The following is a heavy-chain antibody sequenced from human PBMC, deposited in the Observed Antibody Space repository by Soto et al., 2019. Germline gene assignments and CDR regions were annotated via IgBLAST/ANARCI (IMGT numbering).Heavy chain of an antibody. V-gene: IGHV4-34*01. CDR2: INHSGST. CDR3: ARAMAVAGPPGGY. D-gene: IGHD6-19*01. Sequence: SETLSLTCAVYGGSFSGYYWSWIRQPPGKGLEWIGEINHSGSTNYNPSLKSRVTISVDTSKNQFSLKLSSVTAADTAVYYCARAMAVAGPPGGYWGQGTLVTVSS. CDR1: GGSFSGYY. J-gene: IGHJ4*02.